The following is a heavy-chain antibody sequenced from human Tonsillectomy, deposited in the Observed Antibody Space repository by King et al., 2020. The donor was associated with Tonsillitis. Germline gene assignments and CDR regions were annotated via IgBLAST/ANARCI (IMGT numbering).Heavy chain of an antibody. V-gene: IGHV3-23*04. J-gene: IGHJ4*02. CDR2: ISGSGGST. D-gene: IGHD3-22*01. CDR3: AKGHHYDSSGYVQGPPSFDY. Sequence: VQLVESGGGLVQTRGSLRLSCAASGFTFSSYAMSWVRQAPGKGLEWVSAISGSGGSTYYADSVKGRFTISRDNSKSTVSLQMNSLRGEDTAIYYCAKGHHYDSSGYVQGPPSFDYWGQGTLVTVSS. CDR1: GFTFSSYA.